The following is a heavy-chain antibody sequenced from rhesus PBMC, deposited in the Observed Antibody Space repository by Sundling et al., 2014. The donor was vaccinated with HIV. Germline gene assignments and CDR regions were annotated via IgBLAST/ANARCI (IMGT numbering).Heavy chain of an antibody. CDR1: GGSISDSYW. CDR2: INGNSGST. Sequence: QVQLQESGPGVVKPSETLSLTCAVSGGSISDSYWWSWIRQPPGKGLEWIGEINGNSGSTNYNPSLKSRVTISKDTSKNQFSLRLSSVTAADTAVYYCATLRLGRVFDYWGQGILVTVSS. D-gene: IGHD6-31*01. CDR3: ATLRLGRVFDY. J-gene: IGHJ4*01. V-gene: IGHV4S10*01.